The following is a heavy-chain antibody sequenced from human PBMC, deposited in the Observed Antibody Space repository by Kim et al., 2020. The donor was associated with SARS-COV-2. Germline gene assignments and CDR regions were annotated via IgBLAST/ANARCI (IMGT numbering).Heavy chain of an antibody. V-gene: IGHV4-34*01. CDR3: ARGRNILTGYLNWFDP. Sequence: SETLSLTCAVYGGSFSGYYWSWIRQPPGKGLEWIGEINHSGSTNYNPSLKSRVTISVDTSKNQFSLKLSSVTAADTAVYYCARGRNILTGYLNWFDPWGQGTLVTVSS. D-gene: IGHD3-9*01. CDR1: GGSFSGYY. J-gene: IGHJ5*02. CDR2: INHSGST.